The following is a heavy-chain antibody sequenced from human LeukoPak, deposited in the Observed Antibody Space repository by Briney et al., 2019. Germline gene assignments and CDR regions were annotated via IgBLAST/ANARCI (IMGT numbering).Heavy chain of an antibody. V-gene: IGHV1-2*02. D-gene: IGHD7-27*01. CDR3: ARELGRNAFDI. CDR2: INPNSGGT. CDR1: GYTFTDRH. J-gene: IGHJ3*02. Sequence: ASVKVSCKASGYTFTDRHMYWIRQAPGQGPECMGWINPNSGGTNYAQKFQGRITMTRDTSISTAYIELSMFPTDDPAIYFCARELGRNAFDIWGQGTMVTVSP.